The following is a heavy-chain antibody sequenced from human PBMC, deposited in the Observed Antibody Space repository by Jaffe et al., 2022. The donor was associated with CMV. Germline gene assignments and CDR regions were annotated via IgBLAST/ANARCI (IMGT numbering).Heavy chain of an antibody. CDR3: ARPPTRGTWYFDL. CDR1: GFTFSSYE. D-gene: IGHD4-4*01. CDR2: ISSSGSTI. V-gene: IGHV3-48*03. J-gene: IGHJ2*01. Sequence: EVQLVESGGGLVQPGGSLRLSCAASGFTFSSYEMNWVRQAPGKGLEWVSYISSSGSTIYYADSVKGRFTISRDNAKNSLYLQMNSLRAEDTAVYYCARPPTRGTWYFDLWGRGTLVTVSS.